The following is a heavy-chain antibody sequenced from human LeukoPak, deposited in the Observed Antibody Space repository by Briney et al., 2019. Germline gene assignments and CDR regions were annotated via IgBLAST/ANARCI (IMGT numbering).Heavy chain of an antibody. CDR2: ISYDGRSQ. Sequence: GGSLRLSCVASGFSFTGNGMHWVRQAPGKGLEWVAVISYDGRSQYYADSVKGRFTVTRDDSRKTLYLQMSSLRADDTAVYYCAKDRSFTWSFDYWGQGTLVTVSS. J-gene: IGHJ4*02. D-gene: IGHD2-8*02. V-gene: IGHV3-30*18. CDR3: AKDRSFTWSFDY. CDR1: GFSFTGNG.